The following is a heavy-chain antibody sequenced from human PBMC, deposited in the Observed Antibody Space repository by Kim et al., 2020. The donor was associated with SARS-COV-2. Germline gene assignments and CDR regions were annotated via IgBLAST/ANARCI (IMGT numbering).Heavy chain of an antibody. J-gene: IGHJ4*02. CDR1: GFTFSTHA. CDR3: AKDAYYYGSGINERGFDH. D-gene: IGHD3-10*01. CDR2: IRGSDGST. Sequence: GGSLRLSCTASGFTFSTHAMSWVRQAPGHGLEWVAGIRGSDGSTYYGESVEGRFTISRDNSKNTLFLQMNSLIAEDTAVYYCAKDAYYYGSGINERGFDHWGQGTLVTVSS. V-gene: IGHV3-23*01.